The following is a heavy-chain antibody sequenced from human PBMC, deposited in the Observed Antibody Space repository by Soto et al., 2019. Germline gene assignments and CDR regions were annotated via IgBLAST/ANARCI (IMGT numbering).Heavy chain of an antibody. CDR2: IIPIFGTA. Sequence: GASVKVSCKASGGTFSSYAISWVRQAPGQGLEWMGGIIPIFGTANYAQKFQGRVTITADESTSTAYMELSSLRSEDTAVYYCARDNCSGGSCYQNYYYYGMDGWGQGTTVTVSS. J-gene: IGHJ6*02. V-gene: IGHV1-69*13. CDR1: GGTFSSYA. CDR3: ARDNCSGGSCYQNYYYYGMDG. D-gene: IGHD2-15*01.